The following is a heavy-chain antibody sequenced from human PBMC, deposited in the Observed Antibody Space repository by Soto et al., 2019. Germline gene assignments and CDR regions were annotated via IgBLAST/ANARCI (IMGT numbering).Heavy chain of an antibody. V-gene: IGHV4-59*08. CDR1: GGSLSCYY. CDR3: AGYDFWSGYFDY. D-gene: IGHD3-3*01. Sequence: PSETLSLTCTVSGGSLSCYYWSWIRQPPGKGLEGNGYIYYSGSNNYNPSLKSRVTISVDTSKNQFSLKLSSVTAADTAVYYCAGYDFWSGYFDYWGQGTLVTVSS. CDR2: IYYSGSN. J-gene: IGHJ4*02.